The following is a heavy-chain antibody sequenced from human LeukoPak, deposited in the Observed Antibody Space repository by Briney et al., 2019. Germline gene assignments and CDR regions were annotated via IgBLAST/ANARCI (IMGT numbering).Heavy chain of an antibody. Sequence: GRSLRLSCAASGFTFSSYAMHWVRQAPGKGLEWVAVISYDGSNKYYADSVKGRFTISRDNSKNTLYLQMNSLRAEDTAVYYCARDRDRKAVAGLFGCWGQGALVTV. V-gene: IGHV3-30-3*01. CDR3: ARDRDRKAVAGLFGC. CDR1: GFTFSSYA. D-gene: IGHD6-19*01. CDR2: ISYDGSNK. J-gene: IGHJ4*02.